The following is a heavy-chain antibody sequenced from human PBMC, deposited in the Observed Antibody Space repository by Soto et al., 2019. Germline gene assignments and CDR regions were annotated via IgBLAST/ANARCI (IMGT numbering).Heavy chain of an antibody. CDR2: ISSNSAYI. CDR1: GFTFRSFT. Sequence: GGSLRLSCAASGFTFRSFTMNWVRQAPGKGLEWVSTISSNSAYIYYTDALRGRFTISRDNAKNSLHLQMNSLRAEDTAVYYCTRDASRDSSARGWFEPWGQGTLVTV. CDR3: TRDASRDSSARGWFEP. J-gene: IGHJ5*02. V-gene: IGHV3-21*01. D-gene: IGHD6-13*01.